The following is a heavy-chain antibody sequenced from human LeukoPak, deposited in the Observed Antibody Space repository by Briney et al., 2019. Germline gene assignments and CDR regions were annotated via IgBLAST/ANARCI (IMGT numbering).Heavy chain of an antibody. CDR2: IIPIFGTA. J-gene: IGHJ3*02. CDR3: ARSHCSSTSCFRADAFDI. V-gene: IGHV1-69*13. Sequence: SVKVSCKASGGTFSSYAISWVRQAPGQGLEWMGGIIPIFGTANYAQKFQGRVTITADESTSTAYMELSSLRSEDTAVYYCARSHCSSTSCFRADAFDIWGQGTMVTVSS. D-gene: IGHD2-2*01. CDR1: GGTFSSYA.